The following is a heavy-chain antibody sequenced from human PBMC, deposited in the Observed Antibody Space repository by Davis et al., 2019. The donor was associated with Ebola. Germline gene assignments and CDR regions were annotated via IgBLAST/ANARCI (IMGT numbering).Heavy chain of an antibody. CDR1: GGSFSGYY. Sequence: PSETLSLTCAVYGGSFSGYYWSWIRQPPGKGLEWVGEINHSGSTNYNPSLKSRVTISVDTSKNQFSLKLSSVTAADTAVYYCASLEYSSSSGYWGQGTLVTVSS. J-gene: IGHJ4*02. V-gene: IGHV4-34*01. CDR3: ASLEYSSSSGY. CDR2: INHSGST. D-gene: IGHD6-6*01.